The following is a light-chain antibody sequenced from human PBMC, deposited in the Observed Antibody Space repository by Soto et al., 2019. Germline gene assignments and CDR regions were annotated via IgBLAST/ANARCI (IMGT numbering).Light chain of an antibody. CDR2: AAS. Sequence: TQSPGCLASAPGERATRSCSAIQSVSSNYLAWYQQKPGQAPRLLIYAASARATGIPPRFSGSGSGTEFTLTIGSLQSEDFAVYYCQQYNNWPPFPFGQGTRLEIK. J-gene: IGKJ5*01. CDR3: QQYNNWPPFP. CDR1: QSVSSN. V-gene: IGKV3D-15*01.